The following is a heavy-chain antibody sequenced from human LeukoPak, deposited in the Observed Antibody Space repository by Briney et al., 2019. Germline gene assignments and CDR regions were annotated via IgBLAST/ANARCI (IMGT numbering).Heavy chain of an antibody. V-gene: IGHV3-66*01. Sequence: GGSLRLSCAASGXTVSSNYMSWVRQAPGKGLEWVSVIYSGGSTYYADSVKGRFTISRDNSKNTLYLQMNSLRAEDTAVYYCARDRDYYGSGSGNAFDIWGQGTMVTVSS. D-gene: IGHD3-10*01. CDR3: ARDRDYYGSGSGNAFDI. CDR2: IYSGGST. CDR1: GXTVSSNY. J-gene: IGHJ3*02.